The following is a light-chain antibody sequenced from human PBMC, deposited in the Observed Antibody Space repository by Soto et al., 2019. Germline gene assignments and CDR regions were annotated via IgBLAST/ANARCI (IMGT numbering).Light chain of an antibody. J-gene: IGKJ1*01. V-gene: IGKV3-15*01. Sequence: EIVMKQSAAALSVSPGEIAILYFRASQSVSSNLAWYQQKPGQAPRLLIYGASTRATGIPARFSGSGSGTEITLTISSLQSEAFAVYYCQQYNNWPRTFGQGTKVDI. CDR3: QQYNNWPRT. CDR2: GAS. CDR1: QSVSSN.